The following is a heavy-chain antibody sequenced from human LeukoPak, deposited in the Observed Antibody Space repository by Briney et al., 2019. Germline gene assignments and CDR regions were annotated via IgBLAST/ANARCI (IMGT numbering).Heavy chain of an antibody. CDR2: ISYRGST. Sequence: PSETLSLTCTVSGGSMNTYYWSWIRQPPGKALEWIGYISYRGSTNSNPSLKSRVTISVDTSKNQFSLNLSSVTAADTAVYYCARSRSIDYGDYGWFVYWGQGTLVTVS. J-gene: IGHJ4*02. D-gene: IGHD4-17*01. V-gene: IGHV4-59*08. CDR1: GGSMNTYY. CDR3: ARSRSIDYGDYGWFVY.